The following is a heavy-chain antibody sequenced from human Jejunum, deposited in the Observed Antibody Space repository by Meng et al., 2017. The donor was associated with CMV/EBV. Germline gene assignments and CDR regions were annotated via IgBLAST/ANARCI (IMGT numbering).Heavy chain of an antibody. CDR1: FRVSSNY. CDR2: VYSGGSI. J-gene: IGHJ3*02. CDR3: ARGGRTLWGGGTAFDI. Sequence: FRVSSNYMSWVRQAPGKGLEWVSSVYSGGSIDYVGSVKGRFTISRDRSKNMVYLQMNSLRVEDTAVYYCARGGRTLWGGGTAFDIWGQGTTVTVSS. D-gene: IGHD2-15*01. V-gene: IGHV3-53*01.